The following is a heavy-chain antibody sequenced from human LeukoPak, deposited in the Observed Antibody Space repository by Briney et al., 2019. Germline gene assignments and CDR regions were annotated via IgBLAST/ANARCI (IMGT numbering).Heavy chain of an antibody. V-gene: IGHV3-48*01. CDR1: GFSFSIYT. CDR3: TRDSVALDY. Sequence: GGSLRLSCAASGFSFSIYTMNWVRQAPGKGLEWVSYISSSSSSIYYADSVKGRFTISRDNAKNSLYLQMDSLRAEDTAVYYCTRDSVALDYWGQGTLVTVPS. D-gene: IGHD6-19*01. J-gene: IGHJ4*02. CDR2: ISSSSSSI.